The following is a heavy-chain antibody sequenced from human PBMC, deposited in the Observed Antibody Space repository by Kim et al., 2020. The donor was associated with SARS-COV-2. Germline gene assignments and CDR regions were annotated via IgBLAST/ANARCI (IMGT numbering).Heavy chain of an antibody. D-gene: IGHD3-22*01. V-gene: IGHV4-59*08. Sequence: NPSLKSRVTISVDTSKNQFSLKLSSVTAADTAVYYCARRAYDSSGYHFDYWGQGTLVTVSS. J-gene: IGHJ4*02. CDR3: ARRAYDSSGYHFDY.